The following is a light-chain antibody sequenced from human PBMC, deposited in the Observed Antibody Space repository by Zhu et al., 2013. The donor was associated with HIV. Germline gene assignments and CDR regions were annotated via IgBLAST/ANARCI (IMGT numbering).Light chain of an antibody. Sequence: QSVLTQPPSVSAAPGQKVTISCSGSSSNIGKNYVSWYQQVPGTAPKLLIYDNNKRPSGIPDRFSGSKSGTSANLDITGLQTGDEADYYCATWDDSLSAYVFGPGTEVTVL. CDR3: ATWDDSLSAYV. J-gene: IGLJ1*01. V-gene: IGLV1-51*01. CDR1: SSNIGKNY. CDR2: DNN.